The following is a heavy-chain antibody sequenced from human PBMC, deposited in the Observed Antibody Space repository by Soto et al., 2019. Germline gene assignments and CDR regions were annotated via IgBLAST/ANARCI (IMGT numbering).Heavy chain of an antibody. J-gene: IGHJ4*02. Sequence: QVQLVESGGGVVQPGRSLRLSCAASGFTFSSYAMHWVRQTPGKGLEWVAVISYDGSNKYYADSVKGRFTISRDNSKNTLYLQMNSLRAEDTAVYYCARDYDILTGPIDYWGQGTLVTVSS. V-gene: IGHV3-30-3*01. D-gene: IGHD3-9*01. CDR2: ISYDGSNK. CDR3: ARDYDILTGPIDY. CDR1: GFTFSSYA.